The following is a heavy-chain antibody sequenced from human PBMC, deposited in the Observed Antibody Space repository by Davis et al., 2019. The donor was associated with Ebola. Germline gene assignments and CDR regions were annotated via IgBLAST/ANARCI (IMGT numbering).Heavy chain of an antibody. D-gene: IGHD2-2*02. CDR1: GYTFTGSY. V-gene: IGHV1-2*02. J-gene: IGHJ5*02. CDR2: INPNSGGT. Sequence: ASVKVSCKASGYTFTGSYMHWVRQAPGQGLGWMGWINPNSGGTNYAQKFQGRVTMTRDTSISTAYMELSRLRSDDTAVYYCARDRPAAIRSVNWFDPWGQGTLVTVSS. CDR3: ARDRPAAIRSVNWFDP.